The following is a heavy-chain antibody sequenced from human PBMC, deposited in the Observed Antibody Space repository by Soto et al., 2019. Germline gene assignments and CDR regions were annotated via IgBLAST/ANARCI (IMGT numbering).Heavy chain of an antibody. D-gene: IGHD3-10*01. J-gene: IGHJ4*02. V-gene: IGHV1-8*01. CDR2: MNPNSGNT. CDR3: ARGLGLFGSGSYYKGY. CDR1: GYTFTSYD. Sequence: ASVKVSCKASGYTFTSYDINWVRQATGQGLEWMGWMNPNSGNTGYAQKFQGRVTMTRNTSISTAYMELSSLRSEDTAVYYCARGLGLFGSGSYYKGYWGQGTLVTGSS.